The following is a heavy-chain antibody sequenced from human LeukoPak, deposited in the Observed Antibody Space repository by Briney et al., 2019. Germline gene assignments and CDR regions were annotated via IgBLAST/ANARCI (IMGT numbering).Heavy chain of an antibody. CDR1: GFTFSSYA. D-gene: IGHD1-26*01. CDR3: AKDGSGSSLRFFGY. Sequence: GGSLRLSCAASGFTFSSYAMSWVRQAPGKGLEWVSTISNSDNKPYYADSVKGRFTISRDNSKNTLYLQMNSLRAEDTAVYYCAKDGSGSSLRFFGYWGQGTLVTVSS. V-gene: IGHV3-23*01. CDR2: ISNSDNKP. J-gene: IGHJ4*02.